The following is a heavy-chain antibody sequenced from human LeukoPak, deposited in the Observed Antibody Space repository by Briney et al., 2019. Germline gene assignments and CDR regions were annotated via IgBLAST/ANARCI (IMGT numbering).Heavy chain of an antibody. CDR3: ARLPTDLLAFDY. CDR1: GGSISSTSYY. D-gene: IGHD2-8*02. J-gene: IGHJ4*02. V-gene: IGHV4-39*01. CDR2: ISYSGSP. Sequence: PSETLSLTCAVSGGSISSTSYYWGWIRQPLGKGLEWIASISYSGSPYYNPSLKSRVTISVDTSKNRFSLRLSSVTAADTAVHYCARLPTDLLAFDYWGQGTLVTVSS.